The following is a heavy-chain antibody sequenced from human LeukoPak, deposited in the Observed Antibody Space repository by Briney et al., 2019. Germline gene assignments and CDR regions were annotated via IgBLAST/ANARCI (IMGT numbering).Heavy chain of an antibody. CDR3: ASDIVATSGHF. Sequence: GGSLRLSCAASGFTFSDYYMSWIRQAPGKGLEWVAYITSSGDDIYYADSVKGRFTISRDNAKNYLFLRMNSLRVEDTATYYCASDIVATSGHFRAQGTLVIVYS. CDR2: ITSSGDDI. J-gene: IGHJ1*01. D-gene: IGHD5-12*01. CDR1: GFTFSDYY. V-gene: IGHV3-11*01.